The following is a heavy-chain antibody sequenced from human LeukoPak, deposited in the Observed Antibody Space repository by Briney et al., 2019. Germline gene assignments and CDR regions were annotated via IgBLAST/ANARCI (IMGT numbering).Heavy chain of an antibody. CDR3: ARGGAAAGDFDY. J-gene: IGHJ4*02. D-gene: IGHD6-13*01. CDR2: IYTSGST. CDR1: GGSISSGSYY. Sequence: SETLSLTCTVSGGSISSGSYYWSWIRQPAGKGLEWIGRIYTSGSTNYNPSLKSQVTISVDTSKNQFSLKLSSVTAADTAVYYCARGGAAAGDFDYWGQGTLVTVSS. V-gene: IGHV4-61*02.